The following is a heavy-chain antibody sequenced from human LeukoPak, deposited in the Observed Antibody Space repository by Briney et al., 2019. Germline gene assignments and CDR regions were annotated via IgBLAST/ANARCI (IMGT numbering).Heavy chain of an antibody. CDR1: GFTVSSNY. Sequence: GGSLRLSCAASGFTVSSNYMSWVRQAPGKGLEWVSVIYSGGSTYYADSVKGRFTISRDNSKNTLYLQMNSLRAEDTAVYYCARDLEANSYYYGSGSFDYWGQGTLVTVSS. J-gene: IGHJ4*02. D-gene: IGHD3-10*01. CDR3: ARDLEANSYYYGSGSFDY. V-gene: IGHV3-66*02. CDR2: IYSGGST.